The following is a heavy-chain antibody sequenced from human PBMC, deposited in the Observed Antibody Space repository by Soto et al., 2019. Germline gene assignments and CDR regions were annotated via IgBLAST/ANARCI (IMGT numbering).Heavy chain of an antibody. CDR2: IIPIFGTA. CDR1: GGTFSSYA. Sequence: SVKVSCKASGGTFSSYAISWVRQAPGQGLEWMGGIIPIFGTANYAQKFQGRVTITADKSTSTAYMELSSLRSEDTAVYYCARVPYCSSTSCYEVGWFDPWGQGTLVTVSS. J-gene: IGHJ5*02. CDR3: ARVPYCSSTSCYEVGWFDP. D-gene: IGHD2-2*01. V-gene: IGHV1-69*06.